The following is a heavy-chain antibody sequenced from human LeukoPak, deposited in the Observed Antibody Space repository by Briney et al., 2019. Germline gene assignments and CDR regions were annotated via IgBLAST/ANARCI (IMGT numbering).Heavy chain of an antibody. Sequence: PSETLSLTCAVYGGSFSGYYWSWIRQPPGKGLEWIGEINHSGSTNYNPSLKSRVTISVDTSKNQFSLKLSSVTAADTAVYYCARGESGFDPWGQGTLVTVSS. CDR3: ARGESGFDP. CDR1: GGSFSGYY. V-gene: IGHV4-34*01. J-gene: IGHJ5*02. CDR2: INHSGST.